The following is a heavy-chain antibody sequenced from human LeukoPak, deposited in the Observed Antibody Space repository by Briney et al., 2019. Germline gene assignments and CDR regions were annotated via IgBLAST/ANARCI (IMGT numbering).Heavy chain of an antibody. D-gene: IGHD3-3*01. V-gene: IGHV3-15*01. CDR3: LTFGPYYFDY. Sequence: PGGSLRLSCAASGFTFSNAWMSWVRQAPGKGLEWVGRIKTKADGGTTDYAAPVKGRFTTSRDDSKTTLYLQMNSLKTEDTAVYYCLTFGPYYFDYWGQGTLVTVSS. J-gene: IGHJ4*02. CDR1: GFTFSNAW. CDR2: IKTKADGGTT.